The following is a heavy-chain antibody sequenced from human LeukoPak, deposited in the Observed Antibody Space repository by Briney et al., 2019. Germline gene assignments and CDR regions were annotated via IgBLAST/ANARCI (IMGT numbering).Heavy chain of an antibody. J-gene: IGHJ4*02. CDR1: GGSISYHY. CDR3: ARSGRGSSAGFDY. V-gene: IGHV4-59*11. CDR2: IYYSGST. D-gene: IGHD3-10*01. Sequence: SETLSLTCTVSGGSISYHYWSWIRQPPGKGLEWIGYIYYSGSTNYNPSLKSRVTISVDTSKNQFSLKLNSVTAADTAVYYCARSGRGSSAGFDYWGQGTLVTVSS.